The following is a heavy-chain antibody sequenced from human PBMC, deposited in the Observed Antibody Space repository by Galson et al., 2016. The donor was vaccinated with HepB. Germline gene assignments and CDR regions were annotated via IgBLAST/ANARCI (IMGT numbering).Heavy chain of an antibody. Sequence: SETLSLTCSVSGGSISSRTYFWAWIRQPPGKGLERIGSINYSGSAYYNPSLKSRVTMSVDTSKIQFSLNLSSVTAADTAVYYCATELFRLHYFDSWGQGTLATVSS. CDR1: GGSISSRTYF. V-gene: IGHV4-39*01. CDR3: ATELFRLHYFDS. CDR2: INYSGSA. D-gene: IGHD1-14*01. J-gene: IGHJ4*02.